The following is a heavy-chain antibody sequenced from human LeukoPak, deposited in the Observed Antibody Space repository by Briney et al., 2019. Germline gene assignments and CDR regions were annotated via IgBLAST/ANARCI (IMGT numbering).Heavy chain of an antibody. CDR3: ARLKVGAPGPFDY. CDR1: GLGFTRDW. D-gene: IGHD1-26*01. CDR2: IYPGDSDT. V-gene: IGHV5-51*01. Sequence: FHGPGLGFTRDWIGWVRPVPGKGRGWRGIIYPGDSDTRYTPSFQAQVTISPDKSISTAYLQWSSLTASDTAMYYCARLKVGAPGPFDYWGQGTLVPVSS. J-gene: IGHJ4*02.